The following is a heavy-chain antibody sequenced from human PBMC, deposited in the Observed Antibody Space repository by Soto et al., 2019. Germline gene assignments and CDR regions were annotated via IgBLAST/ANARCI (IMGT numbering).Heavy chain of an antibody. CDR2: IKQDGSER. D-gene: IGHD2-15*01. V-gene: IGHV3-7*01. CDR1: GFTFSTYW. CDR3: ARGVVVVAATAPFFDD. Sequence: GGSLRLSCAASGFTFSTYWMSWVRQAPGKGLEWVANIKQDGSERYYVDSVKGRFTISRDNAKNSLYLQMNSLTAEDTAVYYCARGVVVVAATAPFFDDWGQGTLVTVSS. J-gene: IGHJ4*02.